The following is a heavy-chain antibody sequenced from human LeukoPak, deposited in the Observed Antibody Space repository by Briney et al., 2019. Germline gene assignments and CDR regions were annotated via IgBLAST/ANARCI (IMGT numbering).Heavy chain of an antibody. Sequence: PSETLSLTCSVSGRSITSYHWRWLRQPPGKGLEWIGYIYYTGSTKSNPSLKSRVTISLDMSERQFSLKLSSVTAADTAIYYCAASHFYDGIRYFDYWGLGTLVTVSS. D-gene: IGHD3-22*01. CDR2: IYYTGST. CDR1: GRSITSYH. V-gene: IGHV4-59*08. J-gene: IGHJ4*02. CDR3: AASHFYDGIRYFDY.